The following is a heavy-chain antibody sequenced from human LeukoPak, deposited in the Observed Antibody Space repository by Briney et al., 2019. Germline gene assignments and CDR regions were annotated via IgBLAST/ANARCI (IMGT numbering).Heavy chain of an antibody. J-gene: IGHJ4*02. CDR2: IYPGDSDT. CDR3: ARTCTVVPRYFDY. V-gene: IGHV5-51*01. Sequence: GESLKISCKGSGYSFTSCWIAWVRQMPGKGLEWMGIIYPGDSDTRYSPSFQGQVTISADKSITTAYLQWSSLKASDTAMYYCARTCTVVPRYFDYWGQGTLVTVSS. D-gene: IGHD2-15*01. CDR1: GYSFTSCW.